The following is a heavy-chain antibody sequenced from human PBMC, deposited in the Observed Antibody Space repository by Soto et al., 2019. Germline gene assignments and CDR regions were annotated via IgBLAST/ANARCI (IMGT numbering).Heavy chain of an antibody. CDR3: ARRYGPGFDY. CDR2: IYYSGST. V-gene: IGHV4-61*08. D-gene: IGHD4-17*01. CDR1: GGSISSGGYY. Sequence: PSETLSLTCTVSGGSISSGGYYWSWIRQPPGKGLEWIGYIYYSGSTNYNPSLKSRVTISVDTSKNQFSLKLSYVIAADTAGYYCARRYGPGFDYWGQGTLVTVSS. J-gene: IGHJ4*02.